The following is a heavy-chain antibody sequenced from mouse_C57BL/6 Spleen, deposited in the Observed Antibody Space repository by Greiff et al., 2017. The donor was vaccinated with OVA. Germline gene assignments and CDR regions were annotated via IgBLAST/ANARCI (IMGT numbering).Heavy chain of an antibody. V-gene: IGHV1-78*01. J-gene: IGHJ1*03. CDR1: GYTFTDHT. CDR3: AAKGYYGSSPWYFDV. Sequence: QVQLQQSDAELVKPGASVKISCKVSGYTFTDHTIHWMKQRPEQGLEWIGYIYPRAGSTKYNEKFKGKATLTADKSSSTAYMQLNSLTSEDSAVYFCAAKGYYGSSPWYFDVWGTGTTVTVSS. CDR2: IYPRAGST. D-gene: IGHD1-1*01.